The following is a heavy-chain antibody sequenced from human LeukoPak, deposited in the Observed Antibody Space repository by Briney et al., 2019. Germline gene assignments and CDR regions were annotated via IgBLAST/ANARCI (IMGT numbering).Heavy chain of an antibody. CDR2: IWYDGSNK. V-gene: IGHV3-33*03. Sequence: GGSLRLSCAASGFTFSSYGMHWVRQAPGKGLEWVAVIWYDGSNKYYADSVKGRFTISRDNSKNTLYLQMNSLRAEDTAVYYCASWKLSLGHSPLRLSINHFDYWGQGTLVTVSS. CDR1: GFTFSSYG. D-gene: IGHD4-23*01. J-gene: IGHJ4*02. CDR3: ASWKLSLGHSPLRLSINHFDY.